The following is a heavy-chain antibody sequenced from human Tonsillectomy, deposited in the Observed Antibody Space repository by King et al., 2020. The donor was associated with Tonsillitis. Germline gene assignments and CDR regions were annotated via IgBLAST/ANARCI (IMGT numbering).Heavy chain of an antibody. D-gene: IGHD3-3*01. CDR2: IKQDGSET. CDR1: GFTFTRSW. J-gene: IGHJ4*02. CDR3: ARRAACWCGYYTY. V-gene: IGHV3-7*01. Sequence: VQLVESGGGLVQPGGSLRLSCAASGFTFTRSWMTWVRQAPGKGLEWVANIKQDGSETYYVDSVKGRLTISRDNATHSLYLQLSSLRVEDTAVYYCARRAACWCGYYTYWGQGTLVTVSS.